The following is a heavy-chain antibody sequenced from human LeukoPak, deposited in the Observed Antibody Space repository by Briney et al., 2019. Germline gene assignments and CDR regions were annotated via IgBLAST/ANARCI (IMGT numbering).Heavy chain of an antibody. CDR1: GHTFSSYG. CDR3: ARRVAVARRDAFDI. Sequence: ASVKVSCKASGHTFSSYGINWVRQAPGQGLEWMGWISAYNGNTNYAQKLLQGRVTMTTDTSTSTAYMELRSLRSDDTAVYYCARRVAVARRDAFDIWGQGTMVTVSS. D-gene: IGHD6-19*01. V-gene: IGHV1-18*01. CDR2: ISAYNGNT. J-gene: IGHJ3*02.